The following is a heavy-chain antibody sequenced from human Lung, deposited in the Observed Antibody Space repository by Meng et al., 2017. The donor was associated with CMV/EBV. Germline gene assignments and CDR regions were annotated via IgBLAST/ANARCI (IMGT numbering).Heavy chain of an antibody. CDR3: ARERPMVRGNFPHNYYGMDV. CDR1: DFIISTFS. Sequence: GGSLRLTCAASDFIISTFSMNWIRQAPGKGLEWISHISSSSSYIYYADSVKGRFTICRDNSKKSLFLQIHSLRAEDTAVYYCARERPMVRGNFPHNYYGMDVWGQGTRVTVSS. V-gene: IGHV3-21*01. J-gene: IGHJ6*02. D-gene: IGHD3-10*01. CDR2: ISSSSSYI.